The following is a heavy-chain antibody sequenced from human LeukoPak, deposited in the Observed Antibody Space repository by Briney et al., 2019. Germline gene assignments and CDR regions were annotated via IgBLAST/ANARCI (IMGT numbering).Heavy chain of an antibody. D-gene: IGHD4-23*01. CDR1: GYTFTSYY. Sequence: GASVKVSCKASGYTFTSYYMHWVRQAPGQGLEWMGWINPNSGGTNYAQKFQGRVTMTRDTSISTAYMELSRLRSDDTAVYYCARAPGADYGGNSGDYWGQGTLVTVSS. V-gene: IGHV1-2*02. CDR3: ARAPGADYGGNSGDY. CDR2: INPNSGGT. J-gene: IGHJ4*02.